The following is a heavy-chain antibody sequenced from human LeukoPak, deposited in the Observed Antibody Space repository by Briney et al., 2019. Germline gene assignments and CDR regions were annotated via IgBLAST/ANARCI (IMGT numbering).Heavy chain of an antibody. CDR3: ARYGNWYYFDY. CDR2: INPSGGST. CDR1: GYTFTSYY. V-gene: IGHV1-46*01. J-gene: IGHJ4*02. Sequence: ASLKVSCKASGYTFTSYYMHWVRQAPGQGLEWMGIINPSGGSTSYAQKFQGRVTMTRDTSTSTVYMELSSLRSEDTAVYYCARYGNWYYFDYWGQGTLVTVSS. D-gene: IGHD1-1*01.